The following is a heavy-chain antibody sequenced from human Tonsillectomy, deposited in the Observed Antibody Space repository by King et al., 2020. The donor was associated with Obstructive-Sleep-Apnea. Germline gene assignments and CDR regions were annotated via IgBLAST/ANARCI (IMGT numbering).Heavy chain of an antibody. CDR1: GFTFSSYS. D-gene: IGHD6-6*01. CDR2: ISSSSSYI. J-gene: IGHJ4*02. V-gene: IGHV3-21*01. CDR3: ARDYLPLSIAAPCH. Sequence: VQLVESGGGLVKPGGSLRLSCAASGFTFSSYSMNWVRQAPGKGLEWVSSISSSSSYIYYADSVKGRFTISRDNAKNSLYLQMNSLRAEDTAWYYCARDYLPLSIAAPCHWGQGTLVTVSS.